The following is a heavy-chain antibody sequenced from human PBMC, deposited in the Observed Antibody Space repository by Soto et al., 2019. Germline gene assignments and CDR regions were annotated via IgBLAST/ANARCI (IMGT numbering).Heavy chain of an antibody. Sequence: GESLKISCAASGVTFISYWMHWVRQAPGKGLVWVSRINSDGSSTSYADSVKGRFTISRDNAKNTLYLQMNSLRAEDTAVYYCARALQGYCSGGSCATAVTFDPWGQGTLVTVSS. D-gene: IGHD2-15*01. CDR2: INSDGSST. V-gene: IGHV3-74*01. CDR3: ARALQGYCSGGSCATAVTFDP. J-gene: IGHJ5*02. CDR1: GVTFISYW.